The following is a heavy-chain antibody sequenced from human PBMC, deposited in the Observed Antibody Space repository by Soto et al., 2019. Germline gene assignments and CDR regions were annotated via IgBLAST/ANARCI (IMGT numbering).Heavy chain of an antibody. CDR2: ISPDGTNE. D-gene: IGHD2-15*01. Sequence: QVQLVESGGGVVQPGRSLRLSCAASGSTFSNYAMHWVRQAPDKGLEWVATISPDGTNEYYADSVKGRFTISRDNSKNTLFLQINSLRADDTAVYYCASAGVTGYWSGVSCLNWFDPWGQGTLVTVFS. V-gene: IGHV3-30*03. CDR3: ASAGVTGYWSGVSCLNWFDP. J-gene: IGHJ5*02. CDR1: GSTFSNYA.